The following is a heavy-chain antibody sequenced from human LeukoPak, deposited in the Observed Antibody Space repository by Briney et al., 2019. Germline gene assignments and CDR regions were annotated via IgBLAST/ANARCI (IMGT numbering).Heavy chain of an antibody. Sequence: PGGSLRLSCAASGFAFSGHSMSWVRQAPGGALEWVSFISDDTLTIYYADSVKGRFTISRDNADNSLYLQMNSLRAEDSAVYYCARHKRTGQYYFDYWGQGTLVTVSS. CDR1: GFAFSGHS. CDR3: ARHKRTGQYYFDY. V-gene: IGHV3-48*01. CDR2: ISDDTLTI. J-gene: IGHJ4*02.